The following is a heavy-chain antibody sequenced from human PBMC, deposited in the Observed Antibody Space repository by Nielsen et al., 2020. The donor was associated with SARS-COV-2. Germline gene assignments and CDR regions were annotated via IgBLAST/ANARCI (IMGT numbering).Heavy chain of an antibody. CDR2: ISAYNGNT. CDR1: GYTFTSYG. D-gene: IGHD6-13*01. Sequence: ASVKVSCKASGYTFTSYGISWVRQAPGQGLEWMGWISAYNGNTNYAQKLQGRVTMTTDTSTSTAYMELRSLRSDDTAVYYCARISVSSWLKTGAFDIWGQGTMVDVSS. CDR3: ARISVSSWLKTGAFDI. J-gene: IGHJ3*02. V-gene: IGHV1-18*01.